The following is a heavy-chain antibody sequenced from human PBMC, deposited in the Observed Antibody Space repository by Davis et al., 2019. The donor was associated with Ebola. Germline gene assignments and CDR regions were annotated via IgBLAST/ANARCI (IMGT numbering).Heavy chain of an antibody. CDR2: ISYDGSNK. D-gene: IGHD3/OR15-3a*01. CDR1: GFTFSSYA. V-gene: IGHV3-30-3*01. Sequence: GESLKISCAASGFTFSSYAMHWVRQAPGKGLEWVAVISYDGSNKYYADSVKGRFTISRDNSKNTLYLQMNSLRAEDTAVYYCARDFGLAGSYWGQGTLVTVSS. CDR3: ARDFGLAGSY. J-gene: IGHJ4*02.